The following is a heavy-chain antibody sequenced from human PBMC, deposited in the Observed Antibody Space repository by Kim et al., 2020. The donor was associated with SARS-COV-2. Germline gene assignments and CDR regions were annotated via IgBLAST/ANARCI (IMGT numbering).Heavy chain of an antibody. J-gene: IGHJ6*02. CDR2: IYSGGST. CDR3: ASTYGSGSYIRDYYYYYGMDV. CDR1: GFTVSSNY. D-gene: IGHD3-10*01. Sequence: GGSLRLSCAASGFTVSSNYMSWVRQAPGKGLEWVSVIYSGGSTYYADSVKGRFTISRDNSKNTLYLQMNSLRAEDTAVYYCASTYGSGSYIRDYYYYYGMDVWGQGTTGTVSS. V-gene: IGHV3-53*01.